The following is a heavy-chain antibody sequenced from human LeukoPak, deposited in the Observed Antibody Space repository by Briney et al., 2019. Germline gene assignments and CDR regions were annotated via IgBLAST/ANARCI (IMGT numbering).Heavy chain of an antibody. CDR1: GFTFSNAW. CDR3: ARERRIAAAGKSLFFDY. Sequence: PGGSLRLSCTASGFTFSNAWMSWVRQAPGKGLEWVGRIKSKTDGGTTDYAAPVKGRFTISRDDSKNTLYLRMNSLNTEDTAVYYCARERRIAAAGKSLFFDYWGQGTLVTVSS. D-gene: IGHD6-13*01. V-gene: IGHV3-15*01. CDR2: IKSKTDGGTT. J-gene: IGHJ4*02.